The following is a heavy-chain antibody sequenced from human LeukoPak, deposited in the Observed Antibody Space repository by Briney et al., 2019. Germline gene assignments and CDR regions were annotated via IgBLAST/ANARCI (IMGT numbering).Heavy chain of an antibody. CDR3: VRDRGPWPVIY. Sequence: ASVKVSCKASGYTFTGFNMHWMRQAPGQGLEWMGWINPNSGGTNYAQKFQGRVTMTRDTSINTAYMELSSLMSDDTALYYCVRDRGPWPVIYWSLGTLVTVSS. D-gene: IGHD3-10*01. V-gene: IGHV1-2*02. CDR2: INPNSGGT. J-gene: IGHJ4*02. CDR1: GYTFTGFN.